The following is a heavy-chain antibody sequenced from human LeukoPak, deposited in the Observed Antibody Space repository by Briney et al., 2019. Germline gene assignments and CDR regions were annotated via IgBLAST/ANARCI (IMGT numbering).Heavy chain of an antibody. CDR3: ARDGYYGSGSPPSLYFDY. Sequence: GGSLRLSCAASGFTFRNYVIHWVRQAPGKGLEWVAVTSSDLNVKLYADSVKGRFTISRDNSRSTLYLQMNSLRPEDTAIYYCARDGYYGSGSPPSLYFDYWGQGTLVTVSS. V-gene: IGHV3-30-3*01. CDR1: GFTFRNYV. J-gene: IGHJ4*02. D-gene: IGHD3-10*01. CDR2: TSSDLNVK.